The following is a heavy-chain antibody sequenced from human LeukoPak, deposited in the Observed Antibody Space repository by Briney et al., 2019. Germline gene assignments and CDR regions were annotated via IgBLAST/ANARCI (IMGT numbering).Heavy chain of an antibody. CDR1: GGSFSFYY. V-gene: IGHV4-59*08. D-gene: IGHD2-15*01. CDR2: IRYSGSS. CDR3: ARSEYCSGGTCYRGLVDY. Sequence: SETLSLTCTVSGGSFSFYYWGWIRQPPGKGLEWIGNIRYSGSSNYNPSLKSRVTMSVDTSKNLFSLRLRSVTAADTAVYYCARSEYCSGGTCYRGLVDYWGQGTLVTVSS. J-gene: IGHJ4*02.